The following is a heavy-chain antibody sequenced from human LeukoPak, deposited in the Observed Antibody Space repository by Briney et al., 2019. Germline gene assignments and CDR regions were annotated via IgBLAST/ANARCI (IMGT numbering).Heavy chain of an antibody. Sequence: PGGSLRLSCAASGFTFSNYWMSWVRQAPGKGLEWVANIRQDGSDKYYVDSVRGRFTISRDNAQNSLYLQMNSLRAEDSGVYYCGRWGIPAAPDRWCQGTLVTVSS. V-gene: IGHV3-7*01. CDR3: GRWGIPAAPDR. CDR1: GFTFSNYW. J-gene: IGHJ5*02. D-gene: IGHD2-2*01. CDR2: IRQDGSDK.